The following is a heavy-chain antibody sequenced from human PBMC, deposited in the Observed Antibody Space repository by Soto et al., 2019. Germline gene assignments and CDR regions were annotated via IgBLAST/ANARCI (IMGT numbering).Heavy chain of an antibody. CDR2: INPNGGGT. CDR3: ARDAYGGNRGTF. V-gene: IGHV1-2*02. CDR1: RYTFTDYF. J-gene: IGHJ4*02. D-gene: IGHD2-21*01. Sequence: AASVKVSCKASRYTFTDYFIHWVRQAPGQGLEWMGWINPNGGGTNYAPNFQGRVTLTRDTSISTAYMERNKLRPDDTAVYYCARDAYGGNRGTFWGQGTLVTVAS.